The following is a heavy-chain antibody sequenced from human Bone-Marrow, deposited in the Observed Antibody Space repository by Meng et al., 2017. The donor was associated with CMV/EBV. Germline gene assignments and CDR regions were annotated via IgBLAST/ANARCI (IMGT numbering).Heavy chain of an antibody. D-gene: IGHD4-11*01. J-gene: IGHJ1*01. CDR3: AREAYGSNYGEH. V-gene: IGHV3-21*01. CDR1: GFTFSIYW. CDR2: ISSGSSSYI. Sequence: GESLKISCAASGFTFSIYWMHWVRQVPGKGLEWVSSISSGSSSYIYYADSVKGRLTISRDNAKDSLYLQMSSLRGEDTAVYYCAREAYGSNYGEHWGQGTLVTVSS.